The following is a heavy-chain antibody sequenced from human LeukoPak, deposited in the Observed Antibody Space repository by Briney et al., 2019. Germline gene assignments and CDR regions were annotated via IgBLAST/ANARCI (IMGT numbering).Heavy chain of an antibody. CDR3: AKAYYYDGSGRSGMDV. CDR2: INSKMSVT. Sequence: GGSLRLSCAASGFTSSSFALTWVRQAPGKGLECVSEINSKMSVTYYAEPVMGRFTISRDNSKNTLYLQMNSLRGENSAVYYCAKAYYYDGSGRSGMDVWGQGTTVAVS. V-gene: IGHV3-23*01. J-gene: IGHJ6*02. D-gene: IGHD3-22*01. CDR1: GFTSSSFA.